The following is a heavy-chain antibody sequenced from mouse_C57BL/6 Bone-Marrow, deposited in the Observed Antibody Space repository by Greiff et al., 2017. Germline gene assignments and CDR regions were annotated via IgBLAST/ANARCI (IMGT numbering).Heavy chain of an antibody. D-gene: IGHD1-1*01. V-gene: IGHV5-4*01. CDR3: ARGAYGSSYGYFDV. CDR1: GFTFSSYA. CDR2: ISDGGSYT. Sequence: EVQVVESGGGLVKPGGSLKLSCAASGFTFSSYAMSWVRQTPEKRLEWVATISDGGSYTYYPDNVKGRFTISRDNAKNNLYLQMSHLKSEDTAMYCCARGAYGSSYGYFDVWGTGTTVTVSS. J-gene: IGHJ1*03.